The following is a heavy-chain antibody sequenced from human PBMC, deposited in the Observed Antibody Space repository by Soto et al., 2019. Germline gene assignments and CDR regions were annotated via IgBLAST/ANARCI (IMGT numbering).Heavy chain of an antibody. J-gene: IGHJ4*02. V-gene: IGHV5-51*01. CDR3: ARQGSSGWYGNY. Sequence: GESLRISCQGSGYTFATYWIGWVRQMPGKGLEWMGIIYPGNSQTRYNPSFQGQVTMSVDKSISTAFLQWGSLKASDTAMYYCARQGSSGWYGNYWGQGTLVTVPQ. D-gene: IGHD6-19*01. CDR1: GYTFATYW. CDR2: IYPGNSQT.